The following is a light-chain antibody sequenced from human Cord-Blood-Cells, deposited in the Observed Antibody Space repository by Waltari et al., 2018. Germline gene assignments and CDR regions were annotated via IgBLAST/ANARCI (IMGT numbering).Light chain of an antibody. V-gene: IGLV2-14*03. Sequence: QSALTQPASVSGSPGQSITISCTGTSSDVGGYNYVSCYQQHPGKAPKLMIYDVSNRPSWVSNRFSGSKSGNTASLTISGLQAEDEADYYCSSYTSSSTPYVFGTGTKVTVL. CDR3: SSYTSSSTPYV. CDR2: DVS. CDR1: SSDVGGYNY. J-gene: IGLJ1*01.